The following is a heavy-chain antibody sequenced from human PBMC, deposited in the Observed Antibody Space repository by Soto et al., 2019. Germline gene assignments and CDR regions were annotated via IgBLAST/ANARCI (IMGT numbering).Heavy chain of an antibody. D-gene: IGHD6-6*01. Sequence: SETLSLTCTVSGGSISSYYWSWIGQPPGKGLEWIGYVYYSGSTNYNPSLKSRVTISVDTSKNQFSLKLSSVTASDTAVYYCARDPTIAPRMCWFDPWSQGTLVT. CDR1: GGSISSYY. V-gene: IGHV4-59*01. CDR3: ARDPTIAPRMCWFDP. CDR2: VYYSGST. J-gene: IGHJ5*02.